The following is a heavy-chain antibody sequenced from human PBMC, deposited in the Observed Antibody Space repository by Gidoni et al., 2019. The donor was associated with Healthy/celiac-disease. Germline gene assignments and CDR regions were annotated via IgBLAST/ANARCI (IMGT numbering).Heavy chain of an antibody. CDR3: ARDALAAAQRAFDI. CDR2: ISYDGSNK. Sequence: QVQLVESGGGVVQPGRSLRLSGAASGFTFSSYAMHWVRQAPGNGLEWVAVISYDGSNKYYADSVKGRFTISRDNSKNTLYLQMNSLRAEDTAVYYCARDALAAAQRAFDIWGQGTMVTVSS. V-gene: IGHV3-30-3*01. J-gene: IGHJ3*02. D-gene: IGHD6-13*01. CDR1: GFTFSSYA.